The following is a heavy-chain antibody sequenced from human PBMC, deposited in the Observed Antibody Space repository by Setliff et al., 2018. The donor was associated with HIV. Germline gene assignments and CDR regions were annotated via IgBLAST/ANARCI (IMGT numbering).Heavy chain of an antibody. V-gene: IGHV3-7*03. CDR3: ARDLLTYYYSGGYGGLDC. Sequence: GGSLRLSCAASGFTFSNYWMSWVRQAPGKGLEWVANIKQDGSEKYYVDSVKGRFTISRDNAKNSLYLQMNSLRAEDTAVYYCARDLLTYYYSGGYGGLDCWGRGTLVTVSS. D-gene: IGHD3-22*01. CDR2: IKQDGSEK. J-gene: IGHJ4*02. CDR1: GFTFSNYW.